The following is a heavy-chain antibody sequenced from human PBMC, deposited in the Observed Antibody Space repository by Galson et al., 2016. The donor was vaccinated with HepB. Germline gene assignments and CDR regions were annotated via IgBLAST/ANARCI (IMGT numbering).Heavy chain of an antibody. Sequence: SETLSLTCAVSGDSVSSRNWWTWVRQTPGKGLEWIAEVYHTGSTNYNPSLKGRVTLTVDKSKNHLSLRLISVTAADTAVYYCAKVDYYSNNFDLWGQGSLVTVSS. CDR3: AKVDYYSNNFDL. CDR1: GDSVSSRNW. D-gene: IGHD3-22*01. CDR2: VYHTGST. J-gene: IGHJ4*02. V-gene: IGHV4-4*02.